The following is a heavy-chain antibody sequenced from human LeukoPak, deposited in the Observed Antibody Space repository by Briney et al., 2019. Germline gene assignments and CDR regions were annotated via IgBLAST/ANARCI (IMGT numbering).Heavy chain of an antibody. J-gene: IGHJ4*02. CDR2: MYISGST. V-gene: IGHV4-4*07. D-gene: IGHD6-19*01. Sequence: PSETLSLTCIVSGDSINSHYWSWIRQTAGKGLEWIGRMYISGSTNYNPSFKSRITMSVDTSKNQFSLKLTCVTAADTAVYYCARDPYKYSSGWSGDYFDYWGQGTLVIVSS. CDR3: ARDPYKYSSGWSGDYFDY. CDR1: GDSINSHY.